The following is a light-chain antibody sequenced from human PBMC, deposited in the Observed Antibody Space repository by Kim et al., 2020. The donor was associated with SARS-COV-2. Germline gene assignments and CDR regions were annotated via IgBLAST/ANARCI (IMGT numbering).Light chain of an antibody. Sequence: QSALAQPASVSGFPGQSITISCSGAASDIGYYNSVSWFRQFPGKAPKLIIYDVRYRPSGVSSRFSGSKSGNTASLTISGLQAEDEADYYCSSYTTDTTWVFGGGTKLTVL. CDR1: ASDIGYYNS. CDR2: DVR. J-gene: IGLJ3*02. CDR3: SSYTTDTTWV. V-gene: IGLV2-14*03.